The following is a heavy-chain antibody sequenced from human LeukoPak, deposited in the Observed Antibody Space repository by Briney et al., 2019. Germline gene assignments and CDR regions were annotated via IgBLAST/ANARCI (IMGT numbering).Heavy chain of an antibody. Sequence: GESLKISCKGSGYSFTSYWIGWVRQMPGKGLEWMGIIYPGDSDTRYSPSFQGQVTISADKSISTAYLQWSSLKASDTAMYYCARTAAYDFWSGYPAYNWFDPWGQGTLVTVSS. V-gene: IGHV5-51*01. CDR3: ARTAAYDFWSGYPAYNWFDP. CDR2: IYPGDSDT. D-gene: IGHD3-3*01. J-gene: IGHJ5*02. CDR1: GYSFTSYW.